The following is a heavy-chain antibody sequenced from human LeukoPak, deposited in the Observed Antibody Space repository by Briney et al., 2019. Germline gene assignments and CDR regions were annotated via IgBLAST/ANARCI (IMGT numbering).Heavy chain of an antibody. CDR2: INSDGSST. CDR1: GFTFSSYW. Sequence: GGTLRLSCAASGFTFSSYWMHWVRQAPGKGLVWVSRINSDGSSTSYAGSVKGRFTISRDNAKNTLYLQMNSLRAEDTAVYYCARDSSGYYLGHYYYYMDVWGKGTTVTVSS. D-gene: IGHD3-22*01. V-gene: IGHV3-74*01. J-gene: IGHJ6*03. CDR3: ARDSSGYYLGHYYYYMDV.